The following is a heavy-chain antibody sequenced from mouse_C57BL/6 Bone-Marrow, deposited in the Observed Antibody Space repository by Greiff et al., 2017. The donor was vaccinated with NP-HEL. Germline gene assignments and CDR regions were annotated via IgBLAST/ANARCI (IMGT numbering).Heavy chain of an antibody. Sequence: VQLQQSGAELVRPGASVKLSCKASGYTFTDYYINWVKQRPGQGLEWIARIYPGSGNTYYNEKFKGKATLTAEKASSTAYMQLSSLTSEVSDVYFCAIEILVTTLVATKYFDVWGTGTTVTVSS. CDR3: AIEILVTTLVATKYFDV. CDR2: IYPGSGNT. CDR1: GYTFTDYY. J-gene: IGHJ1*03. D-gene: IGHD1-1*01. V-gene: IGHV1-76*01.